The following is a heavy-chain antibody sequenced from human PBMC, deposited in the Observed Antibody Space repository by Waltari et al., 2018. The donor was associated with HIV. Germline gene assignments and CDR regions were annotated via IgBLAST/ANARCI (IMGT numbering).Heavy chain of an antibody. D-gene: IGHD6-13*01. CDR2: TYYSGRT. CDR1: GDAVSSGSFY. CDR3: ARVIAAAGLRFDS. V-gene: IGHV4-61*01. J-gene: IGHJ4*02. Sequence: QVQLQESGPGLVKPSETLSLTCTVSGDAVSSGSFYWSWMRQPPGKGLEWLRNTYYSGRTSYNPSLKSRVTISIDASKNQFSLKLRSVTAADTAVYYCARVIAAAGLRFDSWGQGTLVTVSS.